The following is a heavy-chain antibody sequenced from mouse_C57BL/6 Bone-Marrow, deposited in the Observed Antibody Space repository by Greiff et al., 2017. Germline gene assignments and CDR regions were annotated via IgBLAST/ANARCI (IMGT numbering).Heavy chain of an antibody. J-gene: IGHJ4*01. CDR2: IDPANGNT. D-gene: IGHD2-3*01. V-gene: IGHV14-3*01. CDR1: GFNIKNTY. Sequence: EVKLVESVAELVRPGASVKLSCTASGFNIKNTYMHWVKQRPEQGLEWIGRIDPANGNTKYAPKFQGKATITADTSSNTAYLQLSSLTSEDTAIYYCARGYDGYYVAMDYWGQGTSVTVSS. CDR3: ARGYDGYYVAMDY.